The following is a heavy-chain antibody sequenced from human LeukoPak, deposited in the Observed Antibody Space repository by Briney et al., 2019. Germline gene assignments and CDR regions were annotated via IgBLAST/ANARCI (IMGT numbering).Heavy chain of an antibody. D-gene: IGHD1-1*01. Sequence: GGSLRNSCAASGFTSSSYWLHWVRQAPGKGLVWVSRINSDGSSTSYADSVKGRFTISRDNAKNTLYLQMNSLRAEDTAVYYCARDMGTTRLDLWGQGTLVTVSS. CDR2: INSDGSST. CDR3: ARDMGTTRLDL. V-gene: IGHV3-74*01. CDR1: GFTSSSYW. J-gene: IGHJ5*02.